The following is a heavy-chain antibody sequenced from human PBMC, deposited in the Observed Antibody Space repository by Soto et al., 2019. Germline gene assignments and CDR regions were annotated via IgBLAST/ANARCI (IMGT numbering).Heavy chain of an antibody. Sequence: QITLKESGPTLVKPTQTLTLTCTFSGFSLSTSGVGVGWIRQPPGKALKWLALIYWNDDKRYSPSLKSRLTITKDTSKNQVVLTMTNMDPVDTATYYCAHLPRYSSSALFDYWGQGTLVTVSS. V-gene: IGHV2-5*01. J-gene: IGHJ4*02. CDR3: AHLPRYSSSALFDY. CDR2: IYWNDDK. D-gene: IGHD6-6*01. CDR1: GFSLSTSGVG.